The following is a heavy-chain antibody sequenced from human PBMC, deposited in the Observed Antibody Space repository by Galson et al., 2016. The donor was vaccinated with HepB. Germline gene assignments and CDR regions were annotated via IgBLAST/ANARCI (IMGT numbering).Heavy chain of an antibody. CDR1: GFVVSRTY. D-gene: IGHD3-9*01. CDR3: ASEFPTYDILTLGY. V-gene: IGHV3-53*01. Sequence: SLRLSCAASGFVVSRTYMSWVRQAPGKGLEWVSAIYSGDGTDYADSVKGRFTISRDNSENPLYLQMLSLRAEDTAVYYCASEFPTYDILTLGYWGQGTLVTVSS. CDR2: IYSGDGT. J-gene: IGHJ4*02.